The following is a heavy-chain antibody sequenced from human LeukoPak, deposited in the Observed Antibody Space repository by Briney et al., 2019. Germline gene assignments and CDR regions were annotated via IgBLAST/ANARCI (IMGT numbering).Heavy chain of an antibody. CDR3: ASQTGMGYSSGRYSSVRVVRAFDY. V-gene: IGHV4-39*07. D-gene: IGHD6-19*01. J-gene: IGHJ4*02. Sequence: SETLSLTCTVSGGSISSSSYYWGWIRQPPGKGLEWIGSIYYSGSTYYNPSLKGRVTISVDTSKNQFSLKLSSVTAADTAVYYCASQTGMGYSSGRYSSVRVVRAFDYWGQGTLVTVSS. CDR1: GGSISSSSYY. CDR2: IYYSGST.